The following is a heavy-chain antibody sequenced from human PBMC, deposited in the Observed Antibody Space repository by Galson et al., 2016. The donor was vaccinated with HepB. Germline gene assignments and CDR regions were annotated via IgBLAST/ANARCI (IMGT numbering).Heavy chain of an antibody. D-gene: IGHD6-6*01. CDR2: IYFNGNT. CDR3: ARHINAARWFDP. V-gene: IGHV4-39*01. CDR1: NVSIRSTSYY. Sequence: ETLSLTCTVSNVSIRSTSYYWGWIRQSPEKGLEWIGSIYFNGNTYYNPSLMSRASISVDTSNNQFSLKFNSMTAADTAVYYCARHINAARWFDPWGQGNLVTVSS. J-gene: IGHJ5*02.